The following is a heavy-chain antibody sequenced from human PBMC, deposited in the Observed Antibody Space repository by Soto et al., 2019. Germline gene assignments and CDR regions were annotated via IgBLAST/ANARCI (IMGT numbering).Heavy chain of an antibody. Sequence: QVQLVESGGGVVQPGRSLRLSCAASGFTFSSYGMHWVRQAPGKGLEWVAVISYDGSNKYYADSVKGRFTISRDNSKNTLYLQMNSLRAEDTAVYYCAKGAQGKYYSDYWGQGTLVTVSS. D-gene: IGHD6-13*01. V-gene: IGHV3-30*18. J-gene: IGHJ4*02. CDR1: GFTFSSYG. CDR2: ISYDGSNK. CDR3: AKGAQGKYYSDY.